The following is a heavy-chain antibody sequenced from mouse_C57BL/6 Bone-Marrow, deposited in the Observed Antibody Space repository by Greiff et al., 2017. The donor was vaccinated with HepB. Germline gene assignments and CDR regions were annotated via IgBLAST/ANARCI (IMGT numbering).Heavy chain of an antibody. CDR2: IYPGDGDT. D-gene: IGHD1-1*01. V-gene: IGHV1-80*01. CDR1: GYAFSSYW. J-gene: IGHJ4*01. CDR3: ARGRGNYGSTMDY. Sequence: VQLQQSGAELVKPGASVKISCKASGYAFSSYWMNWVKQRPGKGLEWIGQIYPGDGDTNDNGKFKGKATLTADKSSSTAYMQLSSLTSEDAAVYFCARGRGNYGSTMDYWGQGTSVTVSS.